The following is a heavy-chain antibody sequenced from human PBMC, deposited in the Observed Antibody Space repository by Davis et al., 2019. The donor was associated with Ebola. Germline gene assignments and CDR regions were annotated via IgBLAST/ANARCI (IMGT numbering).Heavy chain of an antibody. CDR1: GFTFSSSW. D-gene: IGHD6-19*01. CDR2: IKADGSAK. V-gene: IGHV3-7*01. CDR3: VRDGGDGFSSGWYFDY. J-gene: IGHJ4*02. Sequence: GGSLRLSCAASGFTFSSSWMTWVRQAPEKGLEWVATIKADGSAKYYVDSVKGRFTISRDNSQNALYLQMNRLTNEDTAVYYCVRDGGDGFSSGWYFDYWGQGILVTVSS.